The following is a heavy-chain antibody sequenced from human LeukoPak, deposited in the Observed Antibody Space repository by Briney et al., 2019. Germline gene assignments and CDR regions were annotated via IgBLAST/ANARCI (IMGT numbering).Heavy chain of an antibody. CDR3: ASVQNYGRGLDY. V-gene: IGHV3-74*01. J-gene: IGHJ4*02. CDR2: INSDGSST. CDR1: GFTFSSYW. Sequence: QPGRSLRLSCAASGFTFSSYWMHWVRQAPGKGLVWVSRINSDGSSTSYADSVKGRFTISRDNAKNTLYLQMNSLRAEDTAVYYCASVQNYGRGLDYWGQGTLVTVSS. D-gene: IGHD4-17*01.